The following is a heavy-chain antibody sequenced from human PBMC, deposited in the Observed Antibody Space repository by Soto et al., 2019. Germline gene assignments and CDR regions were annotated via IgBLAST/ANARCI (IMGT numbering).Heavy chain of an antibody. J-gene: IGHJ4*02. Sequence: ASVKVSCKASGYTFTSYDINWVRQATGQGLEWMGWMNPNSGNTGYAQKFQGRVTMTRNTSISTAYMELSSLGSEDTAVYYCARGRNLELVRFLEWLLYYFDYWGQRTLVTVSS. CDR2: MNPNSGNT. CDR1: GYTFTSYD. CDR3: ARGRNLELVRFLEWLLYYFDY. D-gene: IGHD3-3*01. V-gene: IGHV1-8*01.